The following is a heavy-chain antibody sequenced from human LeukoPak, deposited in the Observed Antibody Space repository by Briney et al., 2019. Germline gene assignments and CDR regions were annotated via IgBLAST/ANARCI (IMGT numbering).Heavy chain of an antibody. CDR2: IYHSGST. CDR3: ARDGPIVVVPAAIYPDAFDI. Sequence: SETLSLTCAVSGGSISSGGYSWSWIRQPPGKGLEWIGYIYHSGSTYYNPSLKSRVTISVDTSKNQFPLKLSSVTAADTAVYYCARDGPIVVVPAAIYPDAFDIWGQGTMVTVSS. J-gene: IGHJ3*02. V-gene: IGHV4-30-2*01. D-gene: IGHD2-2*01. CDR1: GGSISSGGYS.